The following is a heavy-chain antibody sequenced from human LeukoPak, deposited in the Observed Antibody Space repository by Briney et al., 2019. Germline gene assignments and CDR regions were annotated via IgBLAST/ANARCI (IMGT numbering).Heavy chain of an antibody. V-gene: IGHV4-59*01. J-gene: IGHJ4*02. D-gene: IGHD1-1*01. Sequence: ASETLSLTCTVSGNSISSFFWSWIRQPPGKRLEWIGSMHYSGDSKYSPSLRSRVSLSIDTSKQQFSLRLSSVTAADTAVYYCARDLELERNRWNYFESWGQGALVTVSS. CDR3: ARDLELERNRWNYFES. CDR1: GNSISSFF. CDR2: MHYSGDS.